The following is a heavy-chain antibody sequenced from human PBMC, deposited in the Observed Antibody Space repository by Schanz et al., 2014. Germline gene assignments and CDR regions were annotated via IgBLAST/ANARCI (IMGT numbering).Heavy chain of an antibody. CDR3: AKQHIVRGVIYLNWFDS. CDR1: GFTFDEFA. Sequence: DVQLVESGGGLVQPGKSLRLSCAASGFTFDEFAMHWVRQSPGKGLEWVSGISWNSASIGYADSVKGRFTISRDNSKNTVHLQMNSLRAEDTAVYYCAKQHIVRGVIYLNWFDSWGQGTLVTVSS. CDR2: ISWNSASI. V-gene: IGHV3-9*01. D-gene: IGHD3-10*01. J-gene: IGHJ5*01.